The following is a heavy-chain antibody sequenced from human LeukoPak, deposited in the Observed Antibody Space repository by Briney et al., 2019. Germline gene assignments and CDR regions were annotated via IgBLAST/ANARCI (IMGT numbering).Heavy chain of an antibody. V-gene: IGHV3-7*01. CDR2: IRPDGSED. J-gene: IGHJ4*02. CDR1: GFTFSNYW. CDR3: ARLKGGVTNYDY. Sequence: GGSLRLSCAASGFTFSNYWMSWVRQAPGKGLEWVASIRPDGSEDYYMDSVKGRFTISRDNAENSLYLQMNSLRAEDTAVYNCARLKGGVTNYDYWGQGTLVTVSS. D-gene: IGHD1-14*01.